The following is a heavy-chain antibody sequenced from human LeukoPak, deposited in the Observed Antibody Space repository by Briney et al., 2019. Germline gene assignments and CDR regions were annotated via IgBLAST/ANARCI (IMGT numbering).Heavy chain of an antibody. J-gene: IGHJ5*02. CDR1: GFTFSSYA. D-gene: IGHD1-1*01. CDR3: AKGYGTTGTASSNWFDP. CDR2: ISSNGGST. Sequence: GGSLRLSCAASGFTFSSYAMHWVRQAPGKGLEYVSAISSNGGSTYYANSVKGRFTISRDNSKNTLYLQMNSLRVEDTAVYYCAKGYGTTGTASSNWFDPWGQGTLVTVSS. V-gene: IGHV3-64*01.